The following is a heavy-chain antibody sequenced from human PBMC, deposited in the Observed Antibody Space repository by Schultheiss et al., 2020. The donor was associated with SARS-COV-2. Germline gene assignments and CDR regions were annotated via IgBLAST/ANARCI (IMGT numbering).Heavy chain of an antibody. CDR3: ARRGIAVAGSWGAAFDI. CDR2: IYYSGST. V-gene: IGHV4-31*01. D-gene: IGHD6-19*01. CDR1: GGSFSGYY. J-gene: IGHJ3*02. Sequence: SETLSLTCAVYGGSFSGYYWSWIRQHPGKGLEWIGYIYYSGSTYYNPSLKSLVTISVDTSKNQFSLKLSSVTAADTAVYYCARRGIAVAGSWGAAFDIWGQGTMVTVSS.